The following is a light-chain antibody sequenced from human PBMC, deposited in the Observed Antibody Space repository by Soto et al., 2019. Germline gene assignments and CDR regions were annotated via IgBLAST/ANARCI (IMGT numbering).Light chain of an antibody. Sequence: EIVLTQSPVTLSLSPGERATLSCRASQSVGSSYIAWYQQKPGQAPRLLIYGASNRATGIPARFSGSGSGTEFTLTISSLQSEDFAVYYCQQYNNWPRTFGQGTKVDIK. J-gene: IGKJ1*01. V-gene: IGKV3D-15*01. CDR2: GAS. CDR3: QQYNNWPRT. CDR1: QSVGSS.